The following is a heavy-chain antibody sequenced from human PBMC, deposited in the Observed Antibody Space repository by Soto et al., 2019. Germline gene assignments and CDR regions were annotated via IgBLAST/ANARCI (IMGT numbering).Heavy chain of an antibody. Sequence: QLQQCGAGMLKPSETLFLTCSVYCGSFSGYYCSWVRQPPGRGLVWIGEISHSGSTNCNPSLKSRVTISVDASKYHFSRKRSLVTAGDSARKYCATRVRQARQFDHWGQGSLVTVSS. CDR3: ATRVRQARQFDH. V-gene: IGHV4-34*01. CDR2: ISHSGST. J-gene: IGHJ4*02. D-gene: IGHD6-6*01. CDR1: CGSFSGYY.